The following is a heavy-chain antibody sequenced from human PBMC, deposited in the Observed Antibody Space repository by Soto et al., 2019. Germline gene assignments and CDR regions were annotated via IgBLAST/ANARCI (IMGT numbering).Heavy chain of an antibody. V-gene: IGHV3-33*01. Sequence: QVQLVESGGVVVQPGRSLRLSCAASGVTFSSYGMHSVRQAPGKGLWWVAVIWYDGSNKYYADSGKGRFTISRDNSKNTLYLKMDSLGAEDTAVYYCARDRRNYDGSGRGGDAFDIWGQGTMVTVSS. J-gene: IGHJ3*02. D-gene: IGHD3-10*01. CDR2: IWYDGSNK. CDR1: GVTFSSYG. CDR3: ARDRRNYDGSGRGGDAFDI.